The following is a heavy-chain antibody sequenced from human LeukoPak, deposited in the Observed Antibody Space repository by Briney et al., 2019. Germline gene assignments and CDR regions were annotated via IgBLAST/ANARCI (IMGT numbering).Heavy chain of an antibody. D-gene: IGHD3-9*01. CDR2: ISGSGRQT. CDR1: GFTFSSYA. CDR3: AKHLRTHVWFFGY. J-gene: IGHJ4*02. Sequence: GGSLRLSCAASGFTFSSYALSWVRQAPGKGLEWVSLISGSGRQTEYGDSVKGRFTISRDNSKNTLSLQINSLKAEDTAIYYCAKHLRTHVWFFGYWGQGTLVTVSS. V-gene: IGHV3-23*01.